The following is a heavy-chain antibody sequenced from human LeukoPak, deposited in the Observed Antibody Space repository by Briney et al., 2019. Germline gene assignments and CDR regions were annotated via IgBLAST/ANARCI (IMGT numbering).Heavy chain of an antibody. Sequence: SETLSLTCAVYGGSFSGYYWSWIRQPPGKGLEWIGEIYHSGSTNYNPSLKSRVTISVDKSKNQFSLKLSSVTAADTAVYYCARVKYYGSGSYYNFDYWGQGTLVTVSP. J-gene: IGHJ4*02. CDR1: GGSFSGYY. D-gene: IGHD3-10*01. CDR3: ARVKYYGSGSYYNFDY. CDR2: IYHSGST. V-gene: IGHV4-34*01.